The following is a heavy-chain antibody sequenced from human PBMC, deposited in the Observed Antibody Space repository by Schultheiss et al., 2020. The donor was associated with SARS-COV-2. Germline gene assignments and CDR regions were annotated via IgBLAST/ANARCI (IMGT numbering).Heavy chain of an antibody. CDR1: GYTFTSYG. CDR2: ISAYNGNT. Sequence: ASVKVSCKASGYTFTSYGISWVRQAPGQGLEWMGWISAYNGNTNYAQKLQGRVTMTTDTSTSTAYMELSSLRSEDTAVYYCARDARVTTVANPAWFDYWGQGTLVTVSS. D-gene: IGHD4-23*01. CDR3: ARDARVTTVANPAWFDY. V-gene: IGHV1-18*01. J-gene: IGHJ4*02.